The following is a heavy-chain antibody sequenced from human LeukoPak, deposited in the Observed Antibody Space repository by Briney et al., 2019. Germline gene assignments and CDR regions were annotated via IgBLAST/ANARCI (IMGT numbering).Heavy chain of an antibody. Sequence: GGSLRLSCAASGFTFSSYVMSWVRQAPGKGLEWVSAISGSGGSTYYADSVKGRFTISRDNSKNTLYLQMNSLRAEDTAVYYCAKVPYDFWSGFAAWFDPWGQGTLVTVSS. CDR2: ISGSGGST. CDR3: AKVPYDFWSGFAAWFDP. J-gene: IGHJ5*02. CDR1: GFTFSSYV. V-gene: IGHV3-23*01. D-gene: IGHD3-3*01.